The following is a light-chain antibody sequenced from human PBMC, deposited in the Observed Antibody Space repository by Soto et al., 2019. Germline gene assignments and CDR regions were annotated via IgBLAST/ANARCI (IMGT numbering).Light chain of an antibody. CDR1: SSDVGGYNY. CDR3: SSYAGSNILV. J-gene: IGLJ3*02. CDR2: EVT. Sequence: QSALTQPPSASGSPGQSVTISCTGTSSDVGGYNYVSWYQQHPGKVPKLMIYEVTNRPSGVPDRFSGSKSGNTASLTVSGLQAEDEADYYCSSYAGSNILVFGGGTKLSVL. V-gene: IGLV2-8*01.